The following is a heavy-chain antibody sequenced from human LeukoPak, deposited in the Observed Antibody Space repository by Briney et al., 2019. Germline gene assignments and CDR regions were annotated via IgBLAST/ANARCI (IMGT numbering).Heavy chain of an antibody. Sequence: SETLFLTCTVSGGSISSYYWSWIRQPPGKGLEWIGYIYYSGSTNYNPSLKSRVTISVDTSKNQFSLKLSSVTAADTAVYYCARIANSLLDYWGQGTLVTVSS. CDR2: IYYSGST. V-gene: IGHV4-59*01. CDR1: GGSISSYY. D-gene: IGHD4-23*01. J-gene: IGHJ4*02. CDR3: ARIANSLLDY.